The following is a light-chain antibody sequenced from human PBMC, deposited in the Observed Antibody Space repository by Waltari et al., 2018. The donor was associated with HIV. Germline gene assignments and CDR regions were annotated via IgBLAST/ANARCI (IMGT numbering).Light chain of an antibody. V-gene: IGKV3-15*01. Sequence: EILMTQSPATVSVSLGERATLSCRASQSVGSKLAWYQQKPGQAPRLLIYGASTRAPTFQARFSGTGFGTDFTLSISSLQSEDFALYYCQQYNNWPLTFGGGTKVQI. CDR2: GAS. CDR3: QQYNNWPLT. J-gene: IGKJ4*01. CDR1: QSVGSK.